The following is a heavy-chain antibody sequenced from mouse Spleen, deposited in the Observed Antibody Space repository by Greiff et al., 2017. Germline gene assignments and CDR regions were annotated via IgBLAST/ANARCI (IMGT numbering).Heavy chain of an antibody. J-gene: IGHJ1*03. D-gene: IGHD2-4*01. CDR3: ARRDYDDWYFDV. V-gene: IGHV5-15*01. CDR2: ISNLAYSI. CDR1: GFTFSDYG. Sequence: EVKLQESGGGLVQPGGSLKLSCAASGFTFSDYGMAWVRQAPRKGPEWVAFISNLAYSIYYADTVTGRFTISRENAKNTLYLEMSSLRSEDTAMYYCARRDYDDWYFDVWGTGTTVTVSS.